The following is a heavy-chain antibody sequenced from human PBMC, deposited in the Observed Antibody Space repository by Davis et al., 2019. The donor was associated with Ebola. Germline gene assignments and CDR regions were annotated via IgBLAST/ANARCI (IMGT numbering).Heavy chain of an antibody. V-gene: IGHV4-34*01. CDR2: INHSGST. CDR3: AGLYCSSTSCSYGMDV. J-gene: IGHJ6*02. Sequence: SETLSLTCTVPGGPISRYYWSWNRQPPGKGLEWIGEINHSGSTNYNPSLKSRVTISVDTSKNQFSLKLSSVTAADTAVYYCAGLYCSSTSCSYGMDVWGQGTTVTVSS. CDR1: GGPISRYY. D-gene: IGHD2-2*01.